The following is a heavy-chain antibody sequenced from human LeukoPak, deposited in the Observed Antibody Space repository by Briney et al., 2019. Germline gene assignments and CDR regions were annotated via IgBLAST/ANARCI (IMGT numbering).Heavy chain of an antibody. CDR1: GFTFSSYA. CDR3: ANSGWFSSHFDY. Sequence: GGSLRLSCAASGFTFSSYAMSWVRQAPGKGLEWVSAISGSGGSTYYADSVKGRFTISRDNSKNTLYLQMNSLRAEDTAAYYCANSGWFSSHFDYWGQGTLVTVSS. CDR2: ISGSGGST. D-gene: IGHD6-19*01. J-gene: IGHJ4*02. V-gene: IGHV3-23*01.